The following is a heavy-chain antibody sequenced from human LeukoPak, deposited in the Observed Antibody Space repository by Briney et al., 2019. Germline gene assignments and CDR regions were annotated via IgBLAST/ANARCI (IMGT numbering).Heavy chain of an antibody. V-gene: IGHV4-38-2*01. CDR2: IFRGGST. D-gene: IGHD3-3*01. CDR1: GYSISIAYY. CDR3: ARYDSRGSGSTQLEY. J-gene: IGHJ4*02. Sequence: SETLSLTCAVSGYSISIAYYWGWIRPPPGKGLEGIGRIFRGGSTSYNPSLMSRLTMSMDTSKNQFSLQLTSVTAADTAVYYCARYDSRGSGSTQLEYWGQGILVTISS.